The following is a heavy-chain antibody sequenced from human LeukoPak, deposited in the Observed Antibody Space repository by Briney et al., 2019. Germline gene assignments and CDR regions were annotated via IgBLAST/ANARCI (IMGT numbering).Heavy chain of an antibody. CDR3: AISSGSSYYYYYMDV. Sequence: ASVKVSCKASGYTFTSYDINWVRQATGQGLEWMGWISAYNGNTNYAQKLQGRVTMTTDTSTSTAYMELRSLRSDDTAVYYCAISSGSSYYYYYMDVWGKGTTVTISS. CDR1: GYTFTSYD. V-gene: IGHV1-18*01. J-gene: IGHJ6*03. CDR2: ISAYNGNT. D-gene: IGHD3-10*01.